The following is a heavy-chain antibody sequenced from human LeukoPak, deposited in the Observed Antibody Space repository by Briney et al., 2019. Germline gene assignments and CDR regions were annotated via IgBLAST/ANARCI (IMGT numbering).Heavy chain of an antibody. Sequence: GGSLRLSCAASGFTLSGAWMHWVRQAPGKGLVWVSRINSDGTTTMYADSVKGRFTLSRDNAKNTLYLQMNSLRAEDTAVYYCARVSGPGMNEYFHLWGQGTLVTVSS. D-gene: IGHD3-10*01. CDR2: INSDGTTT. CDR3: ARVSGPGMNEYFHL. CDR1: GFTLSGAW. J-gene: IGHJ1*01. V-gene: IGHV3-74*03.